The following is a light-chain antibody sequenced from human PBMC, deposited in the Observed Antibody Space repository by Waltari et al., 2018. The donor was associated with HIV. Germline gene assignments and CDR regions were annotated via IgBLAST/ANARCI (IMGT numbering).Light chain of an antibody. V-gene: IGLV2-14*03. CDR2: DVS. J-gene: IGLJ2*01. CDR3: NSYTTSSTLHVV. Sequence: QSALPQPASVSGSPGQSITISCTGTSRDVGGYNSVSWYQHHPGKAPKLMIYDVSNRPSGVSNRFSGSKSGNTASLTISGLQAEDEADYYCNSYTTSSTLHVVFGGGTKLTVL. CDR1: SRDVGGYNS.